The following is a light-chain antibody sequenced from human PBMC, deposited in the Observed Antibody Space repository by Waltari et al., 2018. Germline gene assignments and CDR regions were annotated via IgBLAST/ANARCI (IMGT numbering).Light chain of an antibody. Sequence: QSVLTPPASVSGSPGRSITISCTGTSIVVGAYNPVSWYQQHPGKAPKLLIYEVSNRPSGVSNRFSGSKSGNTASLTISGLQAEDEADYYCSSYTSSSTWVFGGGTKLTVL. CDR2: EVS. CDR1: SIVVGAYNP. V-gene: IGLV2-14*01. CDR3: SSYTSSSTWV. J-gene: IGLJ3*02.